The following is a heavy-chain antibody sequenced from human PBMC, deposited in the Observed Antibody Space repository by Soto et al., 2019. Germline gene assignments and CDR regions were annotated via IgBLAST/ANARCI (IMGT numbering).Heavy chain of an antibody. CDR1: GFDFSQFG. V-gene: IGHV3-33*01. CDR2: IWSDGNFQ. J-gene: IGHJ6*02. Sequence: QEHLVESGGGVAQPGTSLRLSCAASGFDFSQFGMNWVRQAPGKGLEWVSGIWSDGNFQEYVDSVKGRFSISRDDSKKTLYLQMNSMRPDDTAVYFWSISIGMARRYFYSCWMDLWGQGPTVTVSS. D-gene: IGHD2-21*02. CDR3: SISIGMARRYFYSCWMDL.